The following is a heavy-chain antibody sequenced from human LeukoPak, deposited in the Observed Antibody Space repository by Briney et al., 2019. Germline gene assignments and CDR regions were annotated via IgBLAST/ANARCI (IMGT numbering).Heavy chain of an antibody. V-gene: IGHV5-51*01. D-gene: IGHD3-10*01. CDR2: IYPADSDT. CDR1: GYSFTTFW. J-gene: IGHJ4*02. CDR3: ARTDGAYFDY. Sequence: GESLKISCKASGYSFTTFWIAWVRQMPGKGLEWMGIIYPADSDTKYSPSFQGQVTMSADRSINTAYLQWSSLKASDTAMYYCARTDGAYFDYWGQGTLVTVSS.